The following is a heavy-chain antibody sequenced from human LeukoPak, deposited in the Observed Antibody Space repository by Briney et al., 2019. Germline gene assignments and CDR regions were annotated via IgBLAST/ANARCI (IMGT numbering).Heavy chain of an antibody. CDR3: TTGIRIDYYDSSGYFDY. D-gene: IGHD3-22*01. CDR1: GFTFSNAW. J-gene: IGHJ4*02. CDR2: IKSKTDGGTT. Sequence: GGSLRLSCAASGFTFSNAWMSWVRQAPGKGLEWVGRIKSKTDGGTTDYAAPVKGRFTISRDDSKNTLYLQMNSLKTEDTAVCYCTTGIRIDYYDSSGYFDYWGQGTLVTVSS. V-gene: IGHV3-15*01.